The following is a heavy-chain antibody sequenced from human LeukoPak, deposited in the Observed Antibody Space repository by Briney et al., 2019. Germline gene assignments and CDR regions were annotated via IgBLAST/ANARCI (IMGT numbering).Heavy chain of an antibody. Sequence: ASVKVSCKASGYTISSCAINWVRQAPGQGLEYMGWIDTKTGNPTYAQGLTGRFVFSLDTSVSTAYLQISSLKAEDTAVYYCAIHPSDSSGYFSYWGQGALVTVSS. CDR2: IDTKTGNP. J-gene: IGHJ4*02. D-gene: IGHD3-22*01. CDR3: AIHPSDSSGYFSY. V-gene: IGHV7-4-1*02. CDR1: GYTISSCA.